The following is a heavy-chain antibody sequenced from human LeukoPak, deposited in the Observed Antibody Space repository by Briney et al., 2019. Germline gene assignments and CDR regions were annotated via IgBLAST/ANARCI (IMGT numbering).Heavy chain of an antibody. V-gene: IGHV4-61*02. Sequence: QVQLQESGPGLVKPSQTLSLTCTVSGGSISSGNYYWRWIRQPAGKGLEWIGRIYASGSTNYNPSLKSRVTISVDTTKNQFSLKLSSVTAADTAVYYCAGSYRLDYWGQGTLVTVSS. J-gene: IGHJ4*02. D-gene: IGHD1-26*01. CDR1: GGSISSGNYY. CDR2: IYASGST. CDR3: AGSYRLDY.